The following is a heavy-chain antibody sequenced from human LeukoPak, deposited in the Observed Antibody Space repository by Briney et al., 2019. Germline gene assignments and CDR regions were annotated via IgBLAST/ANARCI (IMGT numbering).Heavy chain of an antibody. Sequence: GGSLTLSCEASGFTFSSYWMSWVRQAPGKGLEWVANIRDDGGEIYYVDSVKGRFTISRDNAKSSLFLQMNSLRAEDAAVYYCARDKPRGSYYGSIFDSWGQGTLVTVSS. CDR1: GFTFSSYW. V-gene: IGHV3-7*01. D-gene: IGHD1-26*01. CDR3: ARDKPRGSYYGSIFDS. J-gene: IGHJ4*02. CDR2: IRDDGGEI.